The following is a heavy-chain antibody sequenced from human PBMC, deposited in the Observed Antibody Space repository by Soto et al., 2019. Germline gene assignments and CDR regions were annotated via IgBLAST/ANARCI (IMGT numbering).Heavy chain of an antibody. CDR1: GYSFTSYW. Sequence: PGESLKVSCKGSGYSFTSYWISWVRQMPGKGLEWMGRIDPSDSYTNYSPSFQGHVTISADKSISTAYLQWSSLKASDTAMYYCARCLVVPAASDYWGEGTLVTVSS. V-gene: IGHV5-10-1*01. D-gene: IGHD2-2*01. CDR3: ARCLVVPAASDY. CDR2: IDPSDSYT. J-gene: IGHJ4*02.